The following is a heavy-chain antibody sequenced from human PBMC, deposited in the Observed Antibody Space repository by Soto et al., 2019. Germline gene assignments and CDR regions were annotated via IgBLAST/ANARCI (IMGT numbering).Heavy chain of an antibody. Sequence: QVQLVQSGAEVEKPGSSVKVSCKASGGTFSGSSIDWVRQAPGQGLEWMGSIIPVFGSTTYTQKFQDRVTITADTSTSTVYMELSNLRSEDTAIYYCTREVLGRDIDSWGQGTLLIVSS. CDR1: GGTFSGSS. CDR2: IIPVFGST. CDR3: TREVLGRDIDS. D-gene: IGHD1-26*01. V-gene: IGHV1-69*06. J-gene: IGHJ4*02.